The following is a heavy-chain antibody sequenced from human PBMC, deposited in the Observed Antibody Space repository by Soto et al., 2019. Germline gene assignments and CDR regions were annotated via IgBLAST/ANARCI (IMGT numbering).Heavy chain of an antibody. CDR2: ISGSGGST. Sequence: PGGSLRLSCAASGFTFSSYAMSWVRQAPGKGLEWVSAISGSGGSTYCADSVKGRFTISRDNSKNTLYLQMNSLRAEDTAVYYCAKVSMIVVVMTLGDYFDYWGQGTLVTVSS. CDR1: GFTFSSYA. D-gene: IGHD3-22*01. V-gene: IGHV3-23*01. CDR3: AKVSMIVVVMTLGDYFDY. J-gene: IGHJ4*02.